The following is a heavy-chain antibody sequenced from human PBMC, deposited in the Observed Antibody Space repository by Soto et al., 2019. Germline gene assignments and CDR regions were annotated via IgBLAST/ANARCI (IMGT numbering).Heavy chain of an antibody. CDR2: IFYSGST. D-gene: IGHD2-15*01. CDR3: ARDRGGYDYSYGMDV. V-gene: IGHV4-59*01. Sequence: SETLSLTCTVSGGSINSYYWSWIRQPPGKGLEWIVYIFYSGSTNYNPSLKSRVTISVDRSKSQFSLKLNSVTAADTAVYYCARDRGGYDYSYGMDVGGQGTTVTVSS. J-gene: IGHJ6*02. CDR1: GGSINSYY.